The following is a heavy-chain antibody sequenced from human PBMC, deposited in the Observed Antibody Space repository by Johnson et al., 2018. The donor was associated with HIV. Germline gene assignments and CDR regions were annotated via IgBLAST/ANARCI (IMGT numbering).Heavy chain of an antibody. CDR1: GFTFSSYG. CDR2: IRYDGSNK. V-gene: IGHV3-30*02. Sequence: VHLVESGGGLVKPGGSLRLSCSASGFTFSSYGMHWVRQAPGKGLEWVAFIRYDGSNKYYSDSVKGRFTISRDNSKNTLYLQMNSLRPEDTAVYYCARGVVGVLSNALDIWGQGTMVSVSS. CDR3: ARGVVGVLSNALDI. J-gene: IGHJ3*02. D-gene: IGHD3-16*01.